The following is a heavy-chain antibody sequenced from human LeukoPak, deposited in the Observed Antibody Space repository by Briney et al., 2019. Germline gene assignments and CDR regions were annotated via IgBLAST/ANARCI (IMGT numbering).Heavy chain of an antibody. D-gene: IGHD1-26*01. CDR2: ISFDGSNQ. V-gene: IGHV3-30*18. CDR3: AKPPEVGATVGYFDY. J-gene: IGHJ4*02. Sequence: GGPLRLSCAASGFTFSGYGMHWVRQAPGKGLEWVALISFDGSNQYYADSVKGRFTISRDNSKNTLYLQMSSLRAEDTAVYYCAKPPEVGATVGYFDYWGQGTLVTVSS. CDR1: GFTFSGYG.